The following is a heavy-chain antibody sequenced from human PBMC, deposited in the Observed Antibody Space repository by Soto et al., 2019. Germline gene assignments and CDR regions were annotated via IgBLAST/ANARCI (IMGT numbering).Heavy chain of an antibody. CDR2: ITDTGGDT. CDR1: GDAFTNYI. CDR3: ARGSTDSYPGSRIFDF. Sequence: SCKASGDAFTNYIFDWVRQAPGEGLEWVSTITDTGGDTKYSDSVRGRFTMSRDNSKKTLYLQMNNLRVEDSALYYCARGSTDSYPGSRIFDFWGRGTLVTVSS. J-gene: IGHJ4*02. D-gene: IGHD3-10*01. V-gene: IGHV3-23*01.